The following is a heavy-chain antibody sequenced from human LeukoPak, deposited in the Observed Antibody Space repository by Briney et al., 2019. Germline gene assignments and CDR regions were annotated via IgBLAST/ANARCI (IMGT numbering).Heavy chain of an antibody. CDR3: TRLGYCSPGVCYFDY. J-gene: IGHJ4*02. CDR2: IKSKADGGTT. CDR1: RFTFNNAW. V-gene: IGHV3-15*01. D-gene: IGHD2-8*01. Sequence: PGGSLRLSCAASRFTFNNAWMSWVRQAPGKGQELVSLIKSKADGGTTDHAAPVKGRFSISRDDSKNTAYLQMNNLTTEDTAMYYCTRLGYCSPGVCYFDYWGQGTLVNVSS.